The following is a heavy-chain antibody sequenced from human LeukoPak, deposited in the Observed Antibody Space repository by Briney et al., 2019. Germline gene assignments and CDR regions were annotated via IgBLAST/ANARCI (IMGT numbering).Heavy chain of an antibody. J-gene: IGHJ4*02. Sequence: GGSLRLSCAASGFTFSSYEMNWVRQAPGKGLEWVSSISRSGSTKYYAASVKGRFTISRDNARNSLYLQMNSLRAEDTAVYYCARGHIPPYSRGYDYWGQGTLVTVSS. D-gene: IGHD6-25*01. CDR3: ARGHIPPYSRGYDY. V-gene: IGHV3-48*03. CDR2: ISRSGSTK. CDR1: GFTFSSYE.